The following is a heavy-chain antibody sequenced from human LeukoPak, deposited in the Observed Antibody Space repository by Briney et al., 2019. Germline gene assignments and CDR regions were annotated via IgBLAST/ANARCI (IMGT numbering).Heavy chain of an antibody. CDR2: IKPSSGDT. Sequence: ASVKVSCKTSGYTFTGHNMHWLRQDPGQRLEWVGWIKPSSGDTNYALKFQGRVTMTRDTSTSTVYTELTRLRSDDTAVYYCAHRIAAAADSFDIWGQGTMVTVSS. D-gene: IGHD6-13*01. V-gene: IGHV1-2*02. J-gene: IGHJ3*02. CDR3: AHRIAAAADSFDI. CDR1: GYTFTGHN.